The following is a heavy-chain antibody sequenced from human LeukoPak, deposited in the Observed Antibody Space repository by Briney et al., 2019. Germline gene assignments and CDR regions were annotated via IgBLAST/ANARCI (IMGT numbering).Heavy chain of an antibody. CDR3: ARHIYGAGSPTGGAFDV. CDR2: IDSDGTTT. Sequence: GGSLRLSCAASGFTSSNYWIHWVRQVPGKGLVWVSRIDSDGTTTRYADSVKGRFTISRDNAKNTVYLQMNSLTAEDTAVYYCARHIYGAGSPTGGAFDVWGQGTMVTVSS. D-gene: IGHD3-10*01. CDR1: GFTSSNYW. V-gene: IGHV3-74*01. J-gene: IGHJ3*01.